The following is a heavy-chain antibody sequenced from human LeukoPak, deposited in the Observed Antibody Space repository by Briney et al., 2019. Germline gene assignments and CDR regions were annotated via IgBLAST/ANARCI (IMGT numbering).Heavy chain of an antibody. CDR3: ARTKNYMVRGVIITGDFDY. D-gene: IGHD3-10*01. Sequence: ASVKVSCKASGYTFTGYYMHWVRQATGQGLEWMGWMNPNSGNTGYAQKFQGRVTMTRNTSISTAYMELSSLRSEDTAVYYCARTKNYMVRGVIITGDFDYWGQGTLVTVSS. V-gene: IGHV1-8*02. CDR1: GYTFTGYY. J-gene: IGHJ4*02. CDR2: MNPNSGNT.